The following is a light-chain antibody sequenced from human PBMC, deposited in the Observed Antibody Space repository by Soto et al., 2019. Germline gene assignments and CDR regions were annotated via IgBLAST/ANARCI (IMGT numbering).Light chain of an antibody. CDR2: GAS. CDR1: QSVSSN. J-gene: IGKJ1*01. V-gene: IGKV3-15*01. CDR3: QQYNKWPPWT. Sequence: EIVMTQSPATLSVSRGEISTLSCRASQSVSSNLAWYQQKPGQAPRLLIYGASTRATGIPARFTGSGSGTEFTLTISSLQSEDFAVYYCQQYNKWPPWTFGQGTKVDIK.